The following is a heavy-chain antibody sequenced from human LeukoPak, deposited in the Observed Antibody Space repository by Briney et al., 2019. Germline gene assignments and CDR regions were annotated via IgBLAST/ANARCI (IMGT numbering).Heavy chain of an antibody. Sequence: PSETLSLTCTVSGGSISSYYWSWIRQPPGKGLEWIGYIYYSGSTNYNPSLKSRVTISVDTSKNQFSLKLSSVTAADTAVYYCARLGYCSSTSCYAAPHNSFDPWGQGTLVTVSS. CDR1: GGSISSYY. CDR3: ARLGYCSSTSCYAAPHNSFDP. D-gene: IGHD2-2*01. V-gene: IGHV4-59*08. CDR2: IYYSGST. J-gene: IGHJ5*02.